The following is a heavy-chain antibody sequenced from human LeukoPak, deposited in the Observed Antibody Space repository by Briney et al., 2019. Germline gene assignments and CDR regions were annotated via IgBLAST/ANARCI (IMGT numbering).Heavy chain of an antibody. J-gene: IGHJ4*02. CDR2: IYSGGST. V-gene: IGHV3-53*04. CDR1: GFTFSDYY. CDR3: ARSVTFGGVHDY. Sequence: PGGSLRLSCAASGFTFSDYYMSWIRQAPGKGLEWVSVIYSGGSTYYADSVKGRFTISRHNSKNTLYLQMNSLRAEDTAVYYCARSVTFGGVHDYWGQGTLVTVSS. D-gene: IGHD3-16*01.